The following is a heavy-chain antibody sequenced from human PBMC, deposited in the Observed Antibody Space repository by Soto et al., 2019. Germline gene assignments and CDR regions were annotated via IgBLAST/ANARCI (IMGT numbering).Heavy chain of an antibody. CDR2: ISYDGSNK. D-gene: IGHD5-18*01. Sequence: QVQLVESGGGVVQPGRSLRLSCAASGSTFSSYAMHWVRQAPGKGLEWVAVISYDGSNKYYADSVKGRFTISRDNSKNTLYLQMNSLRAEDTAVYYCARDQRIQLWEVFDYWGQGTLVTVSS. CDR3: ARDQRIQLWEVFDY. V-gene: IGHV3-30-3*01. J-gene: IGHJ4*02. CDR1: GSTFSSYA.